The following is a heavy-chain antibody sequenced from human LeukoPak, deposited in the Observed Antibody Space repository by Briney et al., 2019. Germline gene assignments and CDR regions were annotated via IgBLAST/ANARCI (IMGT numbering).Heavy chain of an antibody. J-gene: IGHJ4*02. CDR2: ISYDGSNK. D-gene: IGHD3-10*01. CDR3: ARDRSGSGDF. V-gene: IGHV3-30-3*01. CDR1: GFTFSSYA. Sequence: GGSLRLSCAASGFTFSSYAMHWVRQAPGKGLEWVAVISYDGSNKYYADSVEGRFTISRDNSKNTLYLQMNSLRPEDTAVYYCARDRSGSGDFWGQGTLVTVSS.